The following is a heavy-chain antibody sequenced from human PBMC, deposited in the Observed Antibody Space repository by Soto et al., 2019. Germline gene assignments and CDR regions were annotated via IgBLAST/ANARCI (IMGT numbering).Heavy chain of an antibody. CDR3: AKDRPRRTSGYFFDY. J-gene: IGHJ4*02. V-gene: IGHV3-73*01. D-gene: IGHD1-1*01. CDR1: GFTFSGSA. CDR2: IRSKANSYAT. Sequence: PGGSLRLSCAASGFTFSGSAMHWVRQASGKGLEWVGRIRSKANSYATAYAASVKGRFTISRDDSKNTAYLQMNSLRAEDTALYYCAKDRPRRTSGYFFDYWGQGTPVTVSS.